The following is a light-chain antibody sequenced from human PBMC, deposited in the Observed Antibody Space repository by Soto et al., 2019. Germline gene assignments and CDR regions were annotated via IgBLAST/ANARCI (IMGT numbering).Light chain of an antibody. J-gene: IGLJ2*01. V-gene: IGLV2-8*01. CDR1: SSDVGGYNF. CDR3: TSYAGSNIPVV. Sequence: QSALTQPPSASGSPGQSVSISCTGTSSDVGGYNFVSWYQQHPGKAPKLMIYEVTKRPSGVPDRFSGSKSGNTASLTVSGLHAEDEADYYCTSYAGSNIPVVFGGGTKVTVL. CDR2: EVT.